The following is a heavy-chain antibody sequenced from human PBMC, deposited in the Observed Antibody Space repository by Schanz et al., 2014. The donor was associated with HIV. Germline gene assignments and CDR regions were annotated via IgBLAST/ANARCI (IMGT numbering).Heavy chain of an antibody. J-gene: IGHJ3*01. Sequence: QVQLVQSGAEVREPGSSVMVSCKASGYTFTGYFMHWVRQAPGQGLEWMGWINANSGGTNYAQKFQGRVTMTRDTSISTVYMELSRLRSDDTAVYYCAKVGWDHDAFDVWGQGTMVTVSS. CDR1: GYTFTGYF. CDR2: INANSGGT. CDR3: AKVGWDHDAFDV. D-gene: IGHD1-26*01. V-gene: IGHV1-2*02.